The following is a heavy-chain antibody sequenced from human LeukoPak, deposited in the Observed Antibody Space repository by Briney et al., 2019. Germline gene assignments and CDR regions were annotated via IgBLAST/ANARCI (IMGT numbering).Heavy chain of an antibody. CDR1: GGSIRRDGNL. V-gene: IGHV4-39*01. CDR2: ISHGGRT. D-gene: IGHD3-22*01. Sequence: SETLSLTCAVSGGSIRRDGNLWGWIRQPPGKGLEWIGTISHGGRTYYNPSLKSRVTVSVETTKNQFSLNLSSVTAADTAVYYCARRIYDSSGSTRGNWFDPWGQGTLVTVSS. J-gene: IGHJ5*02. CDR3: ARRIYDSSGSTRGNWFDP.